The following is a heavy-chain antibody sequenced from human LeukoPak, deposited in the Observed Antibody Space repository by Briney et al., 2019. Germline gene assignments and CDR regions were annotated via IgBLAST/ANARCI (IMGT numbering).Heavy chain of an antibody. J-gene: IGHJ4*02. V-gene: IGHV5-51*01. CDR2: IYPGDSDA. D-gene: IGHD1-26*01. CDR3: ARHRGGTYYDYFDY. Sequence: GESLKISCNGSGYXFSDYWISWVRQMPGKGLEWMGIIYPGDSDARYSPSLQGQVTISAVKSISTAYLQWSSLKASDTAMYYCARHRGGTYYDYFDYWGQGALVTVSS. CDR1: GYXFSDYW.